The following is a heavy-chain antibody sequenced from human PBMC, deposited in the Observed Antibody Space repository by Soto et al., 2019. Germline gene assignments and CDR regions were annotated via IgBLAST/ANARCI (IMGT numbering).Heavy chain of an antibody. D-gene: IGHD1-26*01. J-gene: IGHJ1*01. V-gene: IGHV4-59*08. CDR1: GGSISSYY. Sequence: TSETLSLTCTVSGGSISSYYWSWIRQPPGKGLEWIGYIYYSGRTNYNPSLKSRVTISVDTSKNQFSLKLSSVTAADTAVYYCARHEGGSGPEYFQHWGQGTLVTVSS. CDR3: ARHEGGSGPEYFQH. CDR2: IYYSGRT.